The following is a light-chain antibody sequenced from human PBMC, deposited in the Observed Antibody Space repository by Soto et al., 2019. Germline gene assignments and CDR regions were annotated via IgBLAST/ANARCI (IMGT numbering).Light chain of an antibody. J-gene: IGKJ4*01. Sequence: DIQMTQSPSTLSASVVDRVTITCLASQSIGSWLAWYQQKPGKAPKLLIYAASSLQSGVPSRFSGSGSRTHFSLSINNLQPEDVGTYFCQHYDNLPLTFGGGTKVDIK. CDR2: AAS. V-gene: IGKV1-5*01. CDR1: QSIGSW. CDR3: QHYDNLPLT.